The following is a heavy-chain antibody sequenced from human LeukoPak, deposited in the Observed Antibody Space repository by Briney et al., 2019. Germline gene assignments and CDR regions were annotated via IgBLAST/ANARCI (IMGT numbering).Heavy chain of an antibody. CDR3: VRVGVRAWFDS. J-gene: IGHJ5*01. Sequence: GSLRLSCAASGFTFSSYGMHWVRQAPGKGLEWVAFIRYDGSNKYYADSVKGRFTISRDDAKNSLYLQLDSLRVEDTAVYYCVRVGVRAWFDSWGQGTLVTVSS. D-gene: IGHD1-26*01. CDR2: IRYDGSNK. CDR1: GFTFSSYG. V-gene: IGHV3-30*02.